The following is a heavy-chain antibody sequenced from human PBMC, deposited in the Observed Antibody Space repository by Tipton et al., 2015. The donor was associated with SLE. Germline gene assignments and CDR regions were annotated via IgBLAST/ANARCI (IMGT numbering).Heavy chain of an antibody. CDR3: ARGGAVAGY. J-gene: IGHJ4*02. CDR1: GGSFSDFY. D-gene: IGHD6-19*01. CDR2: INHSGST. Sequence: GLVKPSETLSLTCAVYGGSFSDFYWNWIRQPPGKGLEWIGEINHSGSTNYIPSLKSRVTISLDTSKNQFSLTLTSVAAADTAVYYCARGGAVAGYWGQGTLVTVSS. V-gene: IGHV4-34*01.